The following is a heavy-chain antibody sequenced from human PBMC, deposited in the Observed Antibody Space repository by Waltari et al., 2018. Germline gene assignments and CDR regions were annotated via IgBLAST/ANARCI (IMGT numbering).Heavy chain of an antibody. V-gene: IGHV4-39*07. CDR3: ARFPTPGFDSSGYYGWIDY. J-gene: IGHJ4*02. CDR2: IYYSGST. Sequence: QLQLQESGPGLVKPSETLSLTCTVSGGSISSSSYYWGWIRQPPGKGLEWIGSIYYSGSTYYTPSLKSRVTISVDTSKNQFSLKLSSVTAADTAVYYCARFPTPGFDSSGYYGWIDYWGQGTLVTVSS. D-gene: IGHD3-22*01. CDR1: GGSISSSSYY.